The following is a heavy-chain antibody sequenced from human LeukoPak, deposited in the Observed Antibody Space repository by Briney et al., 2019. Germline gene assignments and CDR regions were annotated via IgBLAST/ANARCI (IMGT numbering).Heavy chain of an antibody. V-gene: IGHV1-69*05. J-gene: IGHJ4*02. CDR3: ARSLDDYGDYLYDY. CDR1: GGTFSSYA. CDR2: IIPIFGTA. Sequence: SVKVSCKASGGTFSSYAISWVRQAPGQGLEWMGGIIPIFGTANYAQKFQGRVTMTRDTSTSTVYMELSSLRSEDTAVYYCARSLDDYGDYLYDYWGQGTLVTVSS. D-gene: IGHD4-17*01.